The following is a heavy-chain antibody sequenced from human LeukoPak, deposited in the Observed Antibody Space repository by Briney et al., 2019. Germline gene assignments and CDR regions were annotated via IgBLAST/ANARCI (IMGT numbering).Heavy chain of an antibody. Sequence: GGSLSLYGAASGFTVSSNYMSWVRQAPGKGLEWVSVIYSGGSRYYADSVKGRITISRDNSKNTLYLQMNSLRAEDTAVYYCARDSDDFWSGSAYYYGMDVWGQGTTVTVSS. D-gene: IGHD3-3*01. CDR2: IYSGGSR. V-gene: IGHV3-66*01. CDR1: GFTVSSNY. J-gene: IGHJ6*02. CDR3: ARDSDDFWSGSAYYYGMDV.